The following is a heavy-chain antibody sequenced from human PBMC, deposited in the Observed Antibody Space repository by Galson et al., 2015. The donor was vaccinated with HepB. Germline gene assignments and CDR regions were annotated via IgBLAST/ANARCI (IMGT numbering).Heavy chain of an antibody. CDR1: GFTVSYYS. J-gene: IGHJ4*02. CDR3: ARDWDRNDY. D-gene: IGHD1-26*01. V-gene: IGHV3-21*01. CDR2: ISSSSSYI. Sequence: SLRLSCAASGFTVSYYSMNWVRQAPGKGLEWVSSISSSSSYIYYADSVKGRFTVSRDNAKTSLYLQMNSLRAEDTAVYYCARDWDRNDYWGQGTLVTVSS.